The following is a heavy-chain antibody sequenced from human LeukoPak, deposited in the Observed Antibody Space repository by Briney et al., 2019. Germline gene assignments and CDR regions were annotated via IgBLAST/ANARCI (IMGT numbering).Heavy chain of an antibody. D-gene: IGHD1-26*01. CDR1: GDSIIDSNYY. Sequence: SETRSLTCTISGDSIIDSNYYWGWIRQPPGKGLEWIGTIYSGGSTHYTPSLKSRVTISVDTSNNQFSLKLSSVTAADTALYYCARQRELLENFDYWGQGILVTVSS. J-gene: IGHJ4*02. CDR3: ARQRELLENFDY. CDR2: IYSGGST. V-gene: IGHV4-39*01.